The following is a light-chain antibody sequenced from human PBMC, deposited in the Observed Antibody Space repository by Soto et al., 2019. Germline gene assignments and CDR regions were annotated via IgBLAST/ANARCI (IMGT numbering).Light chain of an antibody. CDR1: RSVDTD. CDR3: QQRGDWWT. Sequence: EILLRQSPATVSVSKGDSATLSCRASRSVDTDLAWYQQKPGRAPRLLIYDASNRASGIPARFTGSGSGTDFTLTISSVEPEDSAVYYCQQRGDWWTFGQGTNVDIK. J-gene: IGKJ1*01. V-gene: IGKV3-11*01. CDR2: DAS.